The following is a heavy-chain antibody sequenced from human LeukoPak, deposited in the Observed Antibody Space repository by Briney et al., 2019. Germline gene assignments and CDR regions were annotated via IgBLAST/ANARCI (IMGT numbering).Heavy chain of an antibody. V-gene: IGHV3-30-3*01. CDR2: IAYDGGNK. D-gene: IGHD3-22*01. CDR3: ARDSSPWYYYDRSGSNGFDP. CDR1: GFTFSSYA. Sequence: GRSLRLSCAASGFTFSSYAIHWVRQAPGKGLEWVAVIAYDGGNKYYADFVKGRFTISRDNSKNTLFLQMNSLRAEDTAVYYCARDSSPWYYYDRSGSNGFDPWGQGTLVTVSS. J-gene: IGHJ5*02.